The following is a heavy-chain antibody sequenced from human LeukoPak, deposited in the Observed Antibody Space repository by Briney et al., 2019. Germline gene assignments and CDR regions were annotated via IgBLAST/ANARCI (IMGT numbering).Heavy chain of an antibody. V-gene: IGHV3-30*04. Sequence: GGSLRLSCAASGFTFSSYAMHWVRQAPGKGLEWVAVISYDGSNKYYADSVKGRFTISRDNSKNTLYLQMNSLRAEDTAVYYCAKVRLHSSSWDSFDYWGQGTLVTVSS. D-gene: IGHD6-13*01. J-gene: IGHJ4*02. CDR1: GFTFSSYA. CDR3: AKVRLHSSSWDSFDY. CDR2: ISYDGSNK.